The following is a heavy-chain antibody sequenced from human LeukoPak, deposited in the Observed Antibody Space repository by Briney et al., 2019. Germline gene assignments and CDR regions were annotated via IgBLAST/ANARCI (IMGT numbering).Heavy chain of an antibody. V-gene: IGHV4-61*01. J-gene: IGHJ4*02. CDR2: IYYSGST. Sequence: SETLSLTCNVSGSSISNGYFWGWIRLPPGKGLEWIGYIYYSGSTNYNPSLKSRVTISVDTSKNQFSLKLSSVTAADTAVYYCARARSGYLYVFDYWGQGTLVTVSS. CDR3: ARARSGYLYVFDY. D-gene: IGHD3-3*01. CDR1: GSSISNGYF.